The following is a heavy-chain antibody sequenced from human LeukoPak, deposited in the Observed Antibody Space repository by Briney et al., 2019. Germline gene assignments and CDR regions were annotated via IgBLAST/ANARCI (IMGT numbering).Heavy chain of an antibody. J-gene: IGHJ4*02. CDR1: GVTVSGSY. CDR3: VRVRYSGSWFPVPNFDC. Sequence: PGGSLRLSCAASGVTVSGSYMIWVRQAPGKGLEWVSVIYTSGDTYYADSVKGRFTISRDSSKNTLYLQMNTLRTEDTAVYYCVRVRYSGSWFPVPNFDCWGQGTLVTVS. D-gene: IGHD1-26*01. CDR2: IYTSGDT. V-gene: IGHV3-66*01.